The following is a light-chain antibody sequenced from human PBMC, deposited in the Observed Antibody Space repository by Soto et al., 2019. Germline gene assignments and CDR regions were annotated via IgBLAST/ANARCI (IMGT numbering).Light chain of an antibody. CDR2: EVS. J-gene: IGLJ1*01. Sequence: QSALTQPASVSGSPGQSITISSTGTSSDVGDYNYVSWYQQHPGKAPKLLISEVSDRPSGISHRFSGSKSGNTASLTISGLQAEDEADYYCSSYTSSGSLYVFGSGTKVTVL. CDR3: SSYTSSGSLYV. V-gene: IGLV2-14*01. CDR1: SSDVGDYNY.